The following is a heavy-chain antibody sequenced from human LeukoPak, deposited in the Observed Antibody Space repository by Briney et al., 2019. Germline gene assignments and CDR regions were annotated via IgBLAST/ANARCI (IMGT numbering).Heavy chain of an antibody. D-gene: IGHD6-13*01. J-gene: IGHJ4*02. CDR3: ARDRYSSSRANFDY. CDR2: INHSGST. Sequence: PETLSLTCAVYGGSFSGYYWSWIRQPPGKGLEWIGEINHSGSTNYNPSLKSRVTISVDTSKNQFSLKLSSVTAADTAVYYCARDRYSSSRANFDYWGQGTLVTVSS. CDR1: GGSFSGYY. V-gene: IGHV4-34*01.